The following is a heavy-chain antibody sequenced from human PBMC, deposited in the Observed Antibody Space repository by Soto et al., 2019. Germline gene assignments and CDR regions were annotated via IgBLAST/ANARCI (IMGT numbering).Heavy chain of an antibody. Sequence: SVKVSCKASGGTFSTHAIIWVRQAPGHGLEWMGGIIPISGTTYYTQKFQGRVTITADEPTSTAFMELSSLKSEDTAVFYCARGYCSGGNCYSGMDVWGQGTMVTVS. V-gene: IGHV1-69*13. D-gene: IGHD2-15*01. J-gene: IGHJ6*02. CDR3: ARGYCSGGNCYSGMDV. CDR2: IIPISGTT. CDR1: GGTFSTHA.